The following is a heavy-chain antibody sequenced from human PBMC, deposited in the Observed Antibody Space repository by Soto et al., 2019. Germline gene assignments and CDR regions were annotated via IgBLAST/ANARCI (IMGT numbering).Heavy chain of an antibody. Sequence: SVKVSCKASGFTFTSSAVQWVRQARGQRLEWIGWIVVGSGNTNYAQKFQERVTITRDMSTSTAYMELSSLRSEDTAVYYCARDPTYGSGMGYYDMDVWGQGTTVTVSS. V-gene: IGHV1-58*01. CDR1: GFTFTSSA. J-gene: IGHJ6*02. CDR2: IVVGSGNT. CDR3: ARDPTYGSGMGYYDMDV. D-gene: IGHD3-10*01.